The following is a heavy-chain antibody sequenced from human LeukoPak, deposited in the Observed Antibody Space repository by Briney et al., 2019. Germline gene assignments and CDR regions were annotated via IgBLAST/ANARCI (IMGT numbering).Heavy chain of an antibody. D-gene: IGHD1-26*01. Sequence: PGGSLRLSCAPSGCTFITYGMHCARQAPGKGLGWVAFIRNDGTSKYYADSAKGRFTVSRDNSKKTVYLLMNSLRPDDTGVYYCARRISGAYYSLLDFWGQGTLVTVSS. CDR1: GCTFITYG. CDR3: ARRISGAYYSLLDF. V-gene: IGHV3-30*02. CDR2: IRNDGTSK. J-gene: IGHJ4*02.